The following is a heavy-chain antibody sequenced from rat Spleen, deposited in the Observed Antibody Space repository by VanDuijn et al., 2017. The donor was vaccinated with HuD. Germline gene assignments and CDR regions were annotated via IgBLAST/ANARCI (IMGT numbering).Heavy chain of an antibody. Sequence: EVKLVESGGGLVHPGRSLKLSCAASGFNFNGYWMGWVRQAPGKGLEWIGEINGDGSKVNFTPSLKDKFTISRDNAQNTLYLQVNKLGSEDSAIYYCARAIPRYFDYWGQGVRVTVSS. V-gene: IGHV4-2*01. J-gene: IGHJ2*01. D-gene: IGHD2-1*01. CDR3: ARAIPRYFDY. CDR1: GFNFNGYW. CDR2: INGDGSKV.